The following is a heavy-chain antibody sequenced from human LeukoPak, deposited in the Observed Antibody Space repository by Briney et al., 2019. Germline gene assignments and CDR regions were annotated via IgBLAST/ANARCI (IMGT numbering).Heavy chain of an antibody. CDR2: ISSSSTYI. J-gene: IGHJ4*02. V-gene: IGHV3-21*01. D-gene: IGHD2-15*01. CDR1: GFTFSSYS. CDR3: ARERCSGGSCFSNSDY. Sequence: GGSLRLSCAASGFTFSSYSMNWVRQAPGKGLEWVSSISSSSTYIYYADSVKGQFTISRDNAKNSLYLQMNSLRAEDTAVHYCARERCSGGSCFSNSDYWGQGTLVTVSS.